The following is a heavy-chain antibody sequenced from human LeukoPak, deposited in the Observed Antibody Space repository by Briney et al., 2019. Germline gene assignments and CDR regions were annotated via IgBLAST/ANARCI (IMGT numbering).Heavy chain of an antibody. CDR1: GFTFSSYW. V-gene: IGHV3-74*01. Sequence: TGGSLRLSCAASGFTFSSYWMHWVRQVPGKGLVWVSRINSDGSSRSYVDSVMGRFTISRDNAKNSLYLQMNSLRAEDTAVYYCARDLRKYYYGSGSRGYWGQGTLVTVSS. D-gene: IGHD3-10*01. J-gene: IGHJ4*02. CDR2: INSDGSSR. CDR3: ARDLRKYYYGSGSRGY.